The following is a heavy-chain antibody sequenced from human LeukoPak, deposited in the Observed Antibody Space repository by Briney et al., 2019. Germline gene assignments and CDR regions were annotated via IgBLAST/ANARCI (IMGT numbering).Heavy chain of an antibody. V-gene: IGHV4-59*12. CDR3: ARDSGYGAFDI. Sequence: SETLSLTCTVSGGSISSYYWSWIRQPPGKGLEWIGYIYYSGSTNYNPSLKSRVTISVDTSKNQFSLKLSSVTAADTAVYYCARDSGYGAFDIWGQGTMVTVSS. CDR1: GGSISSYY. J-gene: IGHJ3*02. D-gene: IGHD6-13*01. CDR2: IYYSGST.